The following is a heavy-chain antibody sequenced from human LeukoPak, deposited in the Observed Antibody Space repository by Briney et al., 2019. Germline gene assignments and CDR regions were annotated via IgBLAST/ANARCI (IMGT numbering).Heavy chain of an antibody. CDR3: AKPHYGSGSPLYFDY. J-gene: IGHJ4*02. Sequence: GGSLRLSCAASGFTFNSYGIHWVRPAPGKGLEWVSAISGSGGSTYYADPVKGRFTISRDNSKNTLYLRMNSLRAEDTAVYYCAKPHYGSGSPLYFDYWGQGTLVTVSS. D-gene: IGHD3-10*01. CDR1: GFTFNSYG. CDR2: ISGSGGST. V-gene: IGHV3-23*01.